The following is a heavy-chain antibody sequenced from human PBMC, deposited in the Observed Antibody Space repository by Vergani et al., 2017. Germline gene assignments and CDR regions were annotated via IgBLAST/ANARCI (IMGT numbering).Heavy chain of an antibody. CDR3: AKHLIRETIAAAGPLRYDAFDI. CDR2: ICGSGGST. D-gene: IGHD6-13*01. V-gene: IGHV3-23*01. J-gene: IGHJ3*02. Sequence: EVQLLESGGGLVQPGGSLRLSCAASGFTFSSYAMSWVRPAPGKGLEWVSAICGSGGSTYYADSVKGRFPLSRDNSKNQLYLQMNSLRAEDTAVYYCAKHLIRETIAAAGPLRYDAFDIWGQGTMVTVSS. CDR1: GFTFSSYA.